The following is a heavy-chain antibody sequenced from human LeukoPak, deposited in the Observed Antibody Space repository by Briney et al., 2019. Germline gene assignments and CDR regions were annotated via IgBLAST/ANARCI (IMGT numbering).Heavy chain of an antibody. CDR2: INLSGGST. CDR1: GFTFINYY. J-gene: IGHJ4*02. Sequence: ASVKVSCKASGFTFINYYMHWVRQAPGQGLEWLGIINLSGGSTHYPQKFQDRVAMTRDTSTSTVYMELSSLRSEDTAVYYCARDLDYGEKSEDYWGQGTLVTVSS. CDR3: ARDLDYGEKSEDY. D-gene: IGHD4/OR15-4a*01. V-gene: IGHV1-46*01.